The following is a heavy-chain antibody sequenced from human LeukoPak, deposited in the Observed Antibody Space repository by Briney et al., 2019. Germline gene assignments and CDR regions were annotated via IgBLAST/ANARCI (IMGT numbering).Heavy chain of an antibody. CDR2: INPNSGGT. D-gene: IGHD3/OR15-3a*01. Sequence: GSVKVSCKASGYTFTGYYMHWVRQAPGQGLEWMGWINPNSGGTNYAQKFQGRVTMTRDTSISTAYMELSRLRSDDTAVYYCARVGWTGYYMDVWGKGTTVTVSS. V-gene: IGHV1-2*02. J-gene: IGHJ6*03. CDR3: ARVGWTGYYMDV. CDR1: GYTFTGYY.